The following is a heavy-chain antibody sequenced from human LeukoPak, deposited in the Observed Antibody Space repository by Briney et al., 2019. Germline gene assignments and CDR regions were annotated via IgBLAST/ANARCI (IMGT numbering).Heavy chain of an antibody. D-gene: IGHD3-3*01. J-gene: IGHJ4*02. CDR3: ARDLSLLDDFWSGYPLDY. CDR1: GYTFTGYY. CDR2: INPNSGGT. V-gene: IGHV1-2*02. Sequence: ASVKVSCKDSGYTFTGYYMHWVRQAPGQGLEWMGWINPNSGGTNYAQKFQGRVTMTRDTSISTAYMELSRLRSDDTAVYYCARDLSLLDDFWSGYPLDYWGQGTLVTVSS.